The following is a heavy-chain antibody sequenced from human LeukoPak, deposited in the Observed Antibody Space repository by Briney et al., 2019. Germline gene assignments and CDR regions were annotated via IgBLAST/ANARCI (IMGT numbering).Heavy chain of an antibody. CDR2: ISGSGGST. V-gene: IGHV3-23*01. J-gene: IGHJ4*02. CDR1: GFTFSSYA. D-gene: IGHD1-26*01. Sequence: PGGSLRLSCAASGFTFSSYAMSWVRQAPGKGLEWVSAISGSGGSTYYADSVKGRFTISRDNSKNTLYLQMNSLRAEDTALYYCAKDNYSGSYPDPLFDYWGQGTLVTVSS. CDR3: AKDNYSGSYPDPLFDY.